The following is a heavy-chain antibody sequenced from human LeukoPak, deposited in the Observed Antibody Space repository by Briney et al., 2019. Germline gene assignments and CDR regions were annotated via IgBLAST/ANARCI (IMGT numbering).Heavy chain of an antibody. CDR2: IYYSGST. J-gene: IGHJ5*02. CDR3: AREGLDRWFDP. D-gene: IGHD5/OR15-5a*01. Sequence: SSETLSLTCTVSGGSISSYYWSWIRQPPGKGLEWIGYIYYSGSTNYNPSLKSRVTISVDTSKNQFSLKLSSVTAADTAVYYCAREGLDRWFDPWGQGTLVTVSS. CDR1: GGSISSYY. V-gene: IGHV4-59*01.